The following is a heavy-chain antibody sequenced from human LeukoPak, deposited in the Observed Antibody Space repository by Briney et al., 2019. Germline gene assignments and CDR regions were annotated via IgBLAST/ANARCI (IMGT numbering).Heavy chain of an antibody. J-gene: IGHJ4*02. Sequence: PGGSLRLSCAASGFTFSSYAMHWVRQVPGKGLEWVAVISYDGGNKYYADSVKGRFTISRDNSKNTLYLQMNSLRAEDTAVYYCARCVAVTTLELDYWGQGTLLTVSS. D-gene: IGHD2-21*02. V-gene: IGHV3-30-3*01. CDR2: ISYDGGNK. CDR1: GFTFSSYA. CDR3: ARCVAVTTLELDY.